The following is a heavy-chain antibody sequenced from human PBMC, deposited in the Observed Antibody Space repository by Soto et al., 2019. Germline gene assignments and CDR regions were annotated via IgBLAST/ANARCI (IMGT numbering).Heavy chain of an antibody. CDR3: ARDHLAYYDFWSGPGGGS. J-gene: IGHJ5*02. D-gene: IGHD3-3*01. CDR2: IKQDGSEK. Sequence: EVQLVESGGGLVQPGGSLRLSCAASGFTFSSYWMSWVRQAPGKGLEWVANIKQDGSEKYYVDSVKGRFTISRDNAKNSLYLQMNSLRAEDTAVYYCARDHLAYYDFWSGPGGGSWGQGTLVTVSS. CDR1: GFTFSSYW. V-gene: IGHV3-7*03.